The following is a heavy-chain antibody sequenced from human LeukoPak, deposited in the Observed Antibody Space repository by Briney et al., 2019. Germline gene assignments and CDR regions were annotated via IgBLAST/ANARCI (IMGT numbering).Heavy chain of an antibody. V-gene: IGHV4-39*01. CDR1: GGSISSSSYY. D-gene: IGHD4-23*01. J-gene: IGHJ6*02. CDR3: ARRSDYTVGYGMDV. CDR2: IYYSGST. Sequence: SETLSLTCTVSGGSISSSSYYWGWIRQPPGTGLEWLGSIYYSGSTYYNPSLKSRVTISVDTSKNQFSLKLSSVTAADTAVYYCARRSDYTVGYGMDVWGQGTTVTVSS.